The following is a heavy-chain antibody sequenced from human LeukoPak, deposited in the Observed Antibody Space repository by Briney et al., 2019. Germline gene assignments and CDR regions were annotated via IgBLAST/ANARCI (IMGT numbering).Heavy chain of an antibody. Sequence: SETLSLTCTVSGDPISSHSDYKWTWIRQPPGKGLEWIGYSYHIVSTNYNPSLKSRVTISVDTSKNQFSLKLTSVTAADTAVYYCAREYSGFDYWGQGTLVTVSS. CDR1: GDPISSHSDY. D-gene: IGHD5-12*01. CDR2: SYHIVST. CDR3: AREYSGFDY. V-gene: IGHV4-61*08. J-gene: IGHJ4*02.